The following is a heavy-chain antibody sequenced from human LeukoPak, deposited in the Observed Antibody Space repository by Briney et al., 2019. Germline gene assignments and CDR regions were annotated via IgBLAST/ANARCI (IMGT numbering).Heavy chain of an antibody. D-gene: IGHD1-26*01. CDR1: GFTFSSYA. J-gene: IGHJ3*02. CDR3: AKSGGAFDI. V-gene: IGHV3-23*01. Sequence: GGALRLSCAASGFTFSSYAMSWVRQAPGKGLRWVSAISGSGCSTYYSDSVKGRFPISRDNSKNTLYLQMNSLRAEDTAVYFCAKSGGAFDIWGQGTMVTVSS. CDR2: ISGSGCST.